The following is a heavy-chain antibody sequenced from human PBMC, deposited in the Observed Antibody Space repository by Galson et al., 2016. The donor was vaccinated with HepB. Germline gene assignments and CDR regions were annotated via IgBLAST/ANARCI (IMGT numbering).Heavy chain of an antibody. CDR2: ISYSTSTI. Sequence: SLRLSCAASGFTFSSYGMNWVRQAPGKGLDWVSYISYSTSTIYYADSVRGRFTISRDNAKNSLFLQMNSLRAEDTAVYYCARDYPFAATIFGVVIPRFDYWGQGTLVTVSS. CDR1: GFTFSSYG. V-gene: IGHV3-48*04. D-gene: IGHD3-3*01. CDR3: ARDYPFAATIFGVVIPRFDY. J-gene: IGHJ4*02.